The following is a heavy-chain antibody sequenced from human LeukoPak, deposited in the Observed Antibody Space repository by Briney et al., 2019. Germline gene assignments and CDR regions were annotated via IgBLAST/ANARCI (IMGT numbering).Heavy chain of an antibody. CDR2: ISAYNGNT. Sequence: ASVKVSCKASGYTFTSYGISWVRQAPGQGLEWMGWISAYNGNTNYAQKLQGRVTMTTDTSTSTAYMELRSLRSDDTAVCYCARGLLWFGESHHYYYGMDVWGQGTTVTVSS. CDR1: GYTFTSYG. D-gene: IGHD3-10*01. V-gene: IGHV1-18*01. J-gene: IGHJ6*02. CDR3: ARGLLWFGESHHYYYGMDV.